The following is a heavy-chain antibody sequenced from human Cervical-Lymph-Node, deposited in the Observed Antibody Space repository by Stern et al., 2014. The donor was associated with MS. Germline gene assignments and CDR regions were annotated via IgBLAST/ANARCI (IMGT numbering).Heavy chain of an antibody. CDR3: AREGRARGYELVD. Sequence: VQLVESGAEVKKPGASVKVSCKASGYTFTGYYMHWVRQAPGQGLEWMGRSNPKSGGTNYAQKFQGRVTMTRDTYISTAYMELSRLRSDDTAVYYCAREGRARGYELVDWGQGTLVTVSS. D-gene: IGHD5-12*01. CDR1: GYTFTGYY. J-gene: IGHJ4*02. CDR2: SNPKSGGT. V-gene: IGHV1-2*06.